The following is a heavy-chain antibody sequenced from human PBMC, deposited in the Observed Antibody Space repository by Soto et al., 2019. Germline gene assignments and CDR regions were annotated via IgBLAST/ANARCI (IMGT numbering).Heavy chain of an antibody. CDR1: GYTFTSYY. V-gene: IGHV1-46*01. CDR2: INPSGGST. J-gene: IGHJ6*02. CDR3: ARDRIAAAGTSPYGMDV. Sequence: ASVKVSCKASGYTFTSYYMHWVRQAPGQGLEWMGIINPSGGSTSYAQKFQGRVTMTRDTSTSTVYMELSSLRSEDTAVYYCARDRIAAAGTSPYGMDVWGQGTTVT. D-gene: IGHD6-13*01.